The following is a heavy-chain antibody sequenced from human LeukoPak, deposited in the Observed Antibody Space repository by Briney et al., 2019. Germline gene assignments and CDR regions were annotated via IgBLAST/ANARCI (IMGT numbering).Heavy chain of an antibody. D-gene: IGHD5-18*01. CDR3: ARGSGYSYVSTTHTQPNWFDP. CDR1: GFTFSSYW. J-gene: IGHJ5*02. CDR2: IKQDGSEK. Sequence: PGGSLRLSCAASGFTFSSYWMSWVRQAPGKGLEWVANIKQDGSEKYYVDSVKGRFTISRDNAKNSLYLQMNSLRAEDTAVYYCARGSGYSYVSTTHTQPNWFDPWGQGTLVTVSS. V-gene: IGHV3-7*01.